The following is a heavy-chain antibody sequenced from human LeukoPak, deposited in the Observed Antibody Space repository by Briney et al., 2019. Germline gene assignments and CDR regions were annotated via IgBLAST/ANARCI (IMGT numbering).Heavy chain of an antibody. Sequence: GGSLRLSCAASGFTFSSYGMHWVRQAPGKGLEWVAVIWYDGSNKYYADSVKGRFTISRDNSKNTPYLQMNSLRAEDTAVYYCARGSREYGMDVWGQGTTVTVSS. CDR1: GFTFSSYG. CDR2: IWYDGSNK. J-gene: IGHJ6*02. CDR3: ARGSREYGMDV. V-gene: IGHV3-33*01.